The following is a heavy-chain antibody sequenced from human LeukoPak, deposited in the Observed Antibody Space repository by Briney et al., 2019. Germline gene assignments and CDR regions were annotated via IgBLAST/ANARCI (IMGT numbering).Heavy chain of an antibody. CDR3: ARGGATSGCDY. J-gene: IGHJ4*02. D-gene: IGHD1-26*01. CDR2: INHSGST. Sequence: SETLSLTFTVSGGSIRSYYWSWIRQPPGKGLEWLGEINHSGSTNYNPSLKSRVTISVDTSKNQFSLKLSSVTAADTAVYYCARGGATSGCDYWGQGTLVTVSS. V-gene: IGHV4-34*01. CDR1: GGSIRSYY.